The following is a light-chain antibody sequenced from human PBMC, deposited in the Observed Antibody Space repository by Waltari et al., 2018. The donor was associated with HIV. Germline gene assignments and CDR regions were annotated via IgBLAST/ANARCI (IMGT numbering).Light chain of an antibody. J-gene: IGLJ3*02. CDR2: LNSDGSH. V-gene: IGLV4-69*01. CDR1: SGHSSYA. CDR3: QTWGTGIRV. Sequence: QLVLTQSPSASASLGASVKLTCTLSSGHSSYAIALHQQQPEKGPRYLMKLNSDGSHSKGDGIPDRFSGTSSGAERDLTTSSLHAEDEADYYCQTWGTGIRVFGGGTKLTVL.